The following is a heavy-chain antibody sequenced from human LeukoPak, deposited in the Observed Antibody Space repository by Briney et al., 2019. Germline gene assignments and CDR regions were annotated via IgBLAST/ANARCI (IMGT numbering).Heavy chain of an antibody. V-gene: IGHV3-48*04. D-gene: IGHD1-26*01. Sequence: GESLKISCAASGFTFSSYSMNWVRQAPGKGLEWVSYISSSSSTIYYADSVKGRFTISRDNVKNSLYLQMNSLRAEDTAVYYCARVELYYFDYWGQGTLVTVSS. CDR1: GFTFSSYS. CDR2: ISSSSSTI. CDR3: ARVELYYFDY. J-gene: IGHJ4*02.